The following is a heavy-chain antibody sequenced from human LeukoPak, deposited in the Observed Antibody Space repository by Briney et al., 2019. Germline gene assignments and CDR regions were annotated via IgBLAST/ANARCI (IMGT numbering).Heavy chain of an antibody. CDR1: GGSISSGSYY. D-gene: IGHD1-26*01. CDR3: ARVGIVGATTDY. V-gene: IGHV4-61*02. CDR2: IYTSGST. Sequence: TSSETLSLTCTVSGGSISSGSYYWSWIRQPAGKGLEWIGRIYTSGSTNYNPSLKSRVTISVDTSKNQFSLKLSSVTAADTAVYYCARVGIVGATTDYWGQETLVTVSS. J-gene: IGHJ4*02.